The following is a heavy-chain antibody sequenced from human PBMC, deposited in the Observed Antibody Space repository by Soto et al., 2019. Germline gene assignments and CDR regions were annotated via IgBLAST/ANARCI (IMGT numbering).Heavy chain of an antibody. D-gene: IGHD6-13*01. CDR2: IYSAAST. J-gene: IGHJ4*02. Sequence: GGSLRLSCAASGFTVSINDMSWVRQAPGKGLEWVSVIYSAASTYYTDSVKGRFTISRHNSNNILYLEMNSLRTEDTAMYHCVTQRSWPKSVFDHWGQGALVTVSA. CDR1: GFTVSIND. CDR3: VTQRSWPKSVFDH. V-gene: IGHV3-53*04.